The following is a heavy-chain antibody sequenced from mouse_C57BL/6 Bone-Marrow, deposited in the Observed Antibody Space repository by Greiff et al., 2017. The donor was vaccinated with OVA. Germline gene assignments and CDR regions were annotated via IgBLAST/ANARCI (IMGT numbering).Heavy chain of an antibody. D-gene: IGHD1-1*01. J-gene: IGHJ2*01. CDR2: IDPENGYT. Sequence: EVQLQQSGAELVRPGASVKLSCTASGFNIKDDYMHWVKQRPEQGLEWIGWIDPENGYTEYASKFQGKATITADTSSNTAYLQLSSLTSEDTAVYYCTTRDYYGSHYFDYWGQGTTLTVSS. CDR1: GFNIKDDY. V-gene: IGHV14-4*01. CDR3: TTRDYYGSHYFDY.